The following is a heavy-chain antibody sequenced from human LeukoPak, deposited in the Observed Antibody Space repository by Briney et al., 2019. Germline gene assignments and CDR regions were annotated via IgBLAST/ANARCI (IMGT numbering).Heavy chain of an antibody. V-gene: IGHV1-69*13. CDR3: ARFSSMAVAGLEYFQH. CDR2: IIPIFGTA. D-gene: IGHD6-19*01. CDR1: GGTFSSYA. Sequence: EASVKVSCKASGGTFSSYAISWVRQAPGQGLEWMGGIIPIFGTANYAQKFQGRVTITADESTSTAYMELSSLRSEDTAVYYCARFSSMAVAGLEYFQHWGQGTLVTVSS. J-gene: IGHJ1*01.